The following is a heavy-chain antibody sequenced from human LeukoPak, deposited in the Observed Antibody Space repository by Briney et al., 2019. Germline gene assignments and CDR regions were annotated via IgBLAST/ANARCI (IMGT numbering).Heavy chain of an antibody. D-gene: IGHD3-10*01. CDR3: ARVKVRGVAYYMDV. J-gene: IGHJ6*03. V-gene: IGHV1-2*02. Sequence: ASVKVSCKASGYTFTGYYMHWVQQAPGQGLEWMGWINPNSGGTNYAQKFQGRVTMTRDTSISTAYMELSRLRSDVTAVYYCARVKVRGVAYYMDVWGKGTTVTVSS. CDR2: INPNSGGT. CDR1: GYTFTGYY.